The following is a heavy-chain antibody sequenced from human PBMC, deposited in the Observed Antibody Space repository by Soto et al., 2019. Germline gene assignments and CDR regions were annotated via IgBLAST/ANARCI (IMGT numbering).Heavy chain of an antibody. J-gene: IGHJ4*02. D-gene: IGHD5-18*01. V-gene: IGHV3-23*01. CDR2: ISGSGFKR. Sequence: GSLRLSCAASGFTFENFGMSWVCQAPGKGLEWISSISGSGFKRYYADSVKGRFTISRDNSKNTLYLQMNSLRAEETAVYYRAKGPARIQLWSHFDYWGQGTLVTVSS. CDR1: GFTFENFG. CDR3: AKGPARIQLWSHFDY.